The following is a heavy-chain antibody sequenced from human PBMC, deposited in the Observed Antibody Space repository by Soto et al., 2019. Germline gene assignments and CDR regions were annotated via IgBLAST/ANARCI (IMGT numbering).Heavy chain of an antibody. Sequence: GGSLRLSCAASGFTFNSYAMNWVRQAPGKGLAWVSAIGTDGNTYYANSVKGRFTISRDNSRTTLYLQMNSLRVEDTALYYCVRKSPGTPPFDYWGQGTLVTVSS. CDR3: VRKSPGTPPFDY. CDR1: GFTFNSYA. D-gene: IGHD2-15*01. V-gene: IGHV3-23*01. J-gene: IGHJ4*01. CDR2: IGTDGNT.